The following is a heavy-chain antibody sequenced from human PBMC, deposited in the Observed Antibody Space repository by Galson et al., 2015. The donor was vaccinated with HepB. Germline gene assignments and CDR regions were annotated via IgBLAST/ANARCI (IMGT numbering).Heavy chain of an antibody. CDR2: VDPSGDRT. V-gene: IGHV1-46*01. Sequence: QGLECMGIVDPSGDRTTYAQQFQGRVTMTSDTSTSTVYMDLSSLRSDDTAVYYCARGGCRGSSCYYDYWGQGALVTVSS. D-gene: IGHD2-2*01. CDR3: ARGGCRGSSCYYDY. J-gene: IGHJ4*02.